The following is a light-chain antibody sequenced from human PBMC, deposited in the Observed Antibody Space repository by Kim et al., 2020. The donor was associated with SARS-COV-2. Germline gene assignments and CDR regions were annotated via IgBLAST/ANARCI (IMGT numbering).Light chain of an antibody. CDR2: GKN. Sequence: ALGQTVRTTCQGDSLKTYYATWYQQKPGQAPIVVIYGKNNRPSGIPDRFSGSSSGNTASLTVTGAQAVDEADYYCNSRDNSGDHVVFGGGTQLTVL. J-gene: IGLJ2*01. CDR3: NSRDNSGDHVV. V-gene: IGLV3-19*01. CDR1: SLKTYY.